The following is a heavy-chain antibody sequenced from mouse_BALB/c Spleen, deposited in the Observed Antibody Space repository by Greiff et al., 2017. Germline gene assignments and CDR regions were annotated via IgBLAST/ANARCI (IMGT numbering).Heavy chain of an antibody. CDR3: ARGLYDGYYEDY. D-gene: IGHD2-3*01. CDR2: INPSNGRT. Sequence: QVQLKQPGAELVKPGASVKLSCKASGYTFTSYWMHWVKQRPGQGLEWIGEINPSNGRTNYNEKFKSKATLTVDKSSSTAYMQLSSLTSEDSAVYYCARGLYDGYYEDYWGQGTTLTVSS. V-gene: IGHV1S81*02. J-gene: IGHJ2*01. CDR1: GYTFTSYW.